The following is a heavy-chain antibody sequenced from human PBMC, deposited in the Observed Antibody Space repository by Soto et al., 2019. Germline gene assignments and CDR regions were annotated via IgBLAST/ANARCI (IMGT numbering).Heavy chain of an antibody. D-gene: IGHD2-15*01. V-gene: IGHV3-15*07. Sequence: PGGSLRLSCAASGFTFSNAWMNWVRKAPGKGREWVGRIKSKTDGGTTDYAAPVKGRFTISRDDSKNTLYLQMNRLTTEDTAVYYCTTAQGYCSGGSCPGYGMDVWGQGTTLTVSS. CDR1: GFTFSNAW. CDR2: IKSKTDGGTT. J-gene: IGHJ6*02. CDR3: TTAQGYCSGGSCPGYGMDV.